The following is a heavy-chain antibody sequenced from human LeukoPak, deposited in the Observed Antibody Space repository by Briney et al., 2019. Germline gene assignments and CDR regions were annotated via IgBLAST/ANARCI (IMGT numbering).Heavy chain of an antibody. CDR3: ARGLGSYDSSELTWPMISF. Sequence: ASVKVSCKASGYTFTSYEINWVRQATGHGLEWMGWMNPDSGDTAYAQKFQSRITMTRSTSITTAYMELSSLRSEDTAVYYCARGLGSYDSSELTWPMISFWGQGTLVTVSS. J-gene: IGHJ4*02. CDR1: GYTFTSYE. D-gene: IGHD3-22*01. V-gene: IGHV1-8*01. CDR2: MNPDSGDT.